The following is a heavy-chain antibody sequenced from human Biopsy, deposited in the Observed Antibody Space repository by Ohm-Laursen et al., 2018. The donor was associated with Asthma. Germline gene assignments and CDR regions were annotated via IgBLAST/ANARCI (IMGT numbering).Heavy chain of an antibody. J-gene: IGHJ6*02. Sequence: SSVKVSCKTSGYTFNSAGITWVRQAPGQGLEWMGWISVYNGNTKVAQKLQDRVTMITDTSTSTAYMELRSLRSDDTAVYCCARAVDYSHYYGIDVWGQGTTVTVS. CDR1: GYTFNSAG. V-gene: IGHV1-18*01. CDR2: ISVYNGNT. D-gene: IGHD3-10*01. CDR3: ARAVDYSHYYGIDV.